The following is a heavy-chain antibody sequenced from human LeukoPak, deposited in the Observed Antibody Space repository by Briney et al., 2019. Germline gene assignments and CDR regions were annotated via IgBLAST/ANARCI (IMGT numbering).Heavy chain of an antibody. CDR2: IRGSGDST. CDR3: AKAHGSAGYYDSSGFDY. D-gene: IGHD3-22*01. Sequence: GGSLRLSCAASGFTFSSYWMSWVRQAPGKGLEWVSVIRGSGDSTYYADSVKGRFTISRDNSKNTLYLQMHSLRAEDTAVYYCAKAHGSAGYYDSSGFDYWGQGTLVTVSS. V-gene: IGHV3-23*01. J-gene: IGHJ4*02. CDR1: GFTFSSYW.